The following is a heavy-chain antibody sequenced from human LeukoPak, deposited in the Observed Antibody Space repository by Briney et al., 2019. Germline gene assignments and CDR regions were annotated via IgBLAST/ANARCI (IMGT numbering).Heavy chain of an antibody. J-gene: IGHJ6*03. D-gene: IGHD6-13*01. CDR3: ARARSSPNQESYYMDV. CDR2: ISYDGSNK. Sequence: PGRSLRLSCAASGFTFSSYAMHWVRQAPGKGLEWVAVISYDGSNKYYADSVKGRFTISRDNSKNTLYLQMNSLRAEDTAVYYCARARSSPNQESYYMDVWGKGTTVTVSS. V-gene: IGHV3-30*04. CDR1: GFTFSSYA.